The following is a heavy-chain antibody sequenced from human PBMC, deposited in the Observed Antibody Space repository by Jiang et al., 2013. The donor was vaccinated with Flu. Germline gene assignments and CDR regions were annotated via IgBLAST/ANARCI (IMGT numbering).Heavy chain of an antibody. V-gene: IGHV1-46*01. J-gene: IGHJ3*01. CDR3: ARGIDQKTTVTVGAFDL. D-gene: IGHD4-17*01. CDR2: INPRAGST. Sequence: WVRQAPGQGLEWMGIINPRAGSTTYAQKFQGRVTMTRDTSTRSVFLELRGLRFDDTAVYYCARGIDQKTTVTVGAFDLWGQGTMITVSS.